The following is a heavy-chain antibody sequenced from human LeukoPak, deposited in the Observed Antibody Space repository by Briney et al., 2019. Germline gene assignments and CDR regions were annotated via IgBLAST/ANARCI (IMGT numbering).Heavy chain of an antibody. D-gene: IGHD3-10*01. V-gene: IGHV5-51*01. Sequence: GESLKISCKGSGYSFTSYWIGWVRQMPGKGLEWMGIIYPGDSDTRYSPSFQGQVTISADKSISTAYLQWSSLKASDTAMYYCAAYGSGSYYNSGSFDYWGQGTLVTVS. J-gene: IGHJ4*02. CDR1: GYSFTSYW. CDR3: AAYGSGSYYNSGSFDY. CDR2: IYPGDSDT.